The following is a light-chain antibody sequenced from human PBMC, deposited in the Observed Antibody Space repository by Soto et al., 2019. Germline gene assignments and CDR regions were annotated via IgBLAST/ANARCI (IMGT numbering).Light chain of an antibody. J-gene: IGKJ5*01. V-gene: IGKV3-20*01. CDR1: QSVSSAY. CDR2: NVS. Sequence: EIVLTQSPGTLSLSPGQRATLSCRASQSVSSAYLAWYQQKPGQAPRLLIYNVSRRATGIPDRFSGSGSGTDFTLTISRLEPEDFAVYYCQQYGSSPLTFGQGTRRENK. CDR3: QQYGSSPLT.